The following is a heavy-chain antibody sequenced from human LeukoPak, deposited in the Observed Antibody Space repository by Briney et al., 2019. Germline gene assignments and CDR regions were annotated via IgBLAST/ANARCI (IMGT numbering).Heavy chain of an antibody. CDR3: ARDLGVAAAGRFGA. J-gene: IGHJ5*02. CDR1: GGSISSGSYY. CDR2: IYTSGST. D-gene: IGHD6-13*01. V-gene: IGHV4-61*02. Sequence: SQTLSLTCTVSGGSISSGSYYWSWIRPPAGQGLEWIGRIYTSGSTNYNPSLKSRVTISVDTSKNKFSLMLSAVTAADTAVYYCARDLGVAAAGRFGAWGQGTLVTVSS.